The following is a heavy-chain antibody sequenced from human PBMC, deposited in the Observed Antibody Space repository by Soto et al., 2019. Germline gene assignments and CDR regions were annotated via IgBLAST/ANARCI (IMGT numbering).Heavy chain of an antibody. J-gene: IGHJ4*02. CDR3: AKSLPRPWESQSMASYFDY. CDR1: GFTFSSYV. Sequence: GGSLRLSCAASGFTFSSYVMSWGRQAPGKGLDWVSAISGSGGSTYYADSVKGRSTISRDNSKNTLYLQMNSLRAEDTAVYYCAKSLPRPWESQSMASYFDYWGQGTLVTVSS. CDR2: ISGSGGST. V-gene: IGHV3-23*01. D-gene: IGHD6-6*01.